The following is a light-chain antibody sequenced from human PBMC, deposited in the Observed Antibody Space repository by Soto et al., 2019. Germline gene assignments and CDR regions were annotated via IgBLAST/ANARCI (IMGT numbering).Light chain of an antibody. J-gene: IGKJ2*01. V-gene: IGKV3-20*01. Sequence: EIVLTQSPGTLSLSPGERATLSCRASQSVSSSYLAWYQQKPGQAPRLLIYGASSRATGIPDRFSGSGSGTAFTLTSSRREPEDFAVYYCQQYGSSPRYTFGQGTKLEIK. CDR2: GAS. CDR3: QQYGSSPRYT. CDR1: QSVSSSY.